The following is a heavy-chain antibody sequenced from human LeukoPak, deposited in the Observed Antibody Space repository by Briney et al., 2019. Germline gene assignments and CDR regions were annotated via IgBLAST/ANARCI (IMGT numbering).Heavy chain of an antibody. Sequence: GGSLRLSCAASGFTFDDYTMHWVRQAPGKGLEWVSLISWDGGSTYYADSVKGRFTISRDNSKNTLYLQMNSLRAEDTAVYYCAKDRVATERYYMDVWGKGTTVTISS. V-gene: IGHV3-43*01. CDR1: GFTFDDYT. CDR3: AKDRVATERYYMDV. CDR2: ISWDGGST. J-gene: IGHJ6*03. D-gene: IGHD6-13*01.